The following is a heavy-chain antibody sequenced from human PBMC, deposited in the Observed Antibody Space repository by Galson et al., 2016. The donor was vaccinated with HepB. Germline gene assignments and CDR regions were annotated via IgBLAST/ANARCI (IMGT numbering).Heavy chain of an antibody. J-gene: IGHJ4*02. D-gene: IGHD6-19*01. CDR1: GYTFTSSG. CDR3: AGVLGSGWYETHPVFDQ. CDR2: ISGYNGHI. V-gene: IGHV1-18*01. Sequence: SVKVSCKASGYTFTSSGISWVRQAPGQGLEWMGWISGYNGHIQYAQKFQDRVTVTADTSTSTSYMGLSSLRFEDPAVYYCAGVLGSGWYETHPVFDQWGQGTLVTVSS.